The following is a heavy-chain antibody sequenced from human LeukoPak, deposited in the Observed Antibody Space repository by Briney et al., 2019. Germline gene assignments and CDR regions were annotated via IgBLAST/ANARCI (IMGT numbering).Heavy chain of an antibody. D-gene: IGHD6-13*01. Sequence: GASVKVSCKASGYTFTSYAMNWVRQAPGQGLGWMGWINTNTGNPTYAQGFTGRFVFSLDTSVSTAYLQISSLKAEDTAVYYCARGRAAAGTVAFDIWGQGTMVTVSS. V-gene: IGHV7-4-1*02. J-gene: IGHJ3*02. CDR1: GYTFTSYA. CDR2: INTNTGNP. CDR3: ARGRAAAGTVAFDI.